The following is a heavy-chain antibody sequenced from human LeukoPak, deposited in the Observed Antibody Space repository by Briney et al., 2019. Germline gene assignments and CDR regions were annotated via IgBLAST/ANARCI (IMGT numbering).Heavy chain of an antibody. CDR2: IYYSGST. Sequence: SETLSLTCTVSGGSISSSSYYWGWIRQPPGKGLEWIGSIYYSGSTYYNPSLKSRVTISVDTSKNQFSLKLSSVTAADTAVYYCARDQRYFDWTPYYFDYWGQGTLVTVSS. CDR1: GGSISSSSYY. J-gene: IGHJ4*02. D-gene: IGHD3-9*01. CDR3: ARDQRYFDWTPYYFDY. V-gene: IGHV4-39*07.